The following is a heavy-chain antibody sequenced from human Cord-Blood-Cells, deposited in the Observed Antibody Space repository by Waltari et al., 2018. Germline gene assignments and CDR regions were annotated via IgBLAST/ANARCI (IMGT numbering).Heavy chain of an antibody. CDR2: IYHSGST. CDR3: ARSGTPLKLGAFDI. CDR1: GGSISSGGYS. V-gene: IGHV4-30-2*01. D-gene: IGHD3-16*01. J-gene: IGHJ3*02. Sequence: QLQLQESGSGLVKPSQTLSLTCAVSGGSISSGGYSWSWIRQPPGKDLEWIGYIYHSGSTDYNPSLKSRVTRSVDRSKNQFSLKLSSVTAADTAVYYCARSGTPLKLGAFDIWGQGTMVTVSS.